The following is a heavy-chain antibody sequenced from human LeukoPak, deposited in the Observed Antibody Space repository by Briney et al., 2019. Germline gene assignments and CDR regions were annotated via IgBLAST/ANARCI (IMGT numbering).Heavy chain of an antibody. Sequence: SETLSLTCAVSGGSISSSNWWNWVRQTPGKGLEWIGEIYHRGNTHYNPSLKSRVTMSVDTSTNQFSLRVHSVTAADTAVYYCARAFNPPDFGFGRGPYYFDKWGRGTLVTVSS. V-gene: IGHV4-4*02. CDR2: IYHRGNT. J-gene: IGHJ4*02. D-gene: IGHD3-16*01. CDR3: ARAFNPPDFGFGRGPYYFDK. CDR1: GGSISSSNW.